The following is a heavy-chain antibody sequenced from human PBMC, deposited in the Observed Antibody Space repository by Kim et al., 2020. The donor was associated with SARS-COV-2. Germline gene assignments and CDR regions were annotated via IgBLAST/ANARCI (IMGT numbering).Heavy chain of an antibody. CDR1: GGSFSGYY. J-gene: IGHJ4*02. CDR3: ARAMVRGVIIPR. CDR2: INHSGST. Sequence: SETLSLTCAVYGGSFSGYYWSWIRQPPGKGLEWIGEINHSGSTNYNPSLKSRVTISVDTSKNQFSLKLSSVTAADTAVYYCARAMVRGVIIPRWGQGTLVTVSS. V-gene: IGHV4-34*01. D-gene: IGHD3-10*01.